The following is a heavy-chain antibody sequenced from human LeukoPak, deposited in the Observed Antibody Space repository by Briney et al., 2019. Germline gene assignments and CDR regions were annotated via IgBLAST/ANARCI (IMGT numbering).Heavy chain of an antibody. CDR1: GLTFCVYS. J-gene: IGHJ4*02. CDR3: AREPSELLSHFDY. V-gene: IGHV3-21*01. D-gene: IGHD1-26*01. Sequence: PLGCPRLSCAASGLTFCVYSTKWVCETPGRRLGRVSSISSSSSYIYYADSVKVRFTISRDNAKNPPSLQMNRLRAEDTAVYDCAREPSELLSHFDYWGQGTLVTVSS. CDR2: ISSSSSYI.